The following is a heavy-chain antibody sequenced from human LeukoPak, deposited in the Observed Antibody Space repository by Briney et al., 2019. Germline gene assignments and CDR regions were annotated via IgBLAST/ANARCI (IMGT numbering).Heavy chain of an antibody. CDR2: IYYSGTT. J-gene: IGHJ2*01. V-gene: IGHV4-59*01. Sequence: SETLSLTCTVSGGSISGYYWSWIRQPPGKGLEWIGYIYYSGTTNYNPSLKSRVTISVDTSKNLFSLRLSSVTAADTAVYYCARDHGDYDTWYFDLWGRGTLVTVSS. CDR3: ARDHGDYDTWYFDL. CDR1: GGSISGYY. D-gene: IGHD4-17*01.